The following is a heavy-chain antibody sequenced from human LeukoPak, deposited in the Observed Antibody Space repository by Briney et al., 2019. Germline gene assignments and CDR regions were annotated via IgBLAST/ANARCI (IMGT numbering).Heavy chain of an antibody. J-gene: IGHJ6*02. CDR2: ISYDGSNK. V-gene: IGHV3-30*18. Sequence: GGSLRLSGAASGFTFSSYGMHWVRQAPGKGLEWVAVISYDGSNKYYADSVKGRFTISRDNSKNTLYLQMNSLRAEDTAVYYCAKSDYGVGYGMDVWGQGTTVTVSS. D-gene: IGHD4-17*01. CDR1: GFTFSSYG. CDR3: AKSDYGVGYGMDV.